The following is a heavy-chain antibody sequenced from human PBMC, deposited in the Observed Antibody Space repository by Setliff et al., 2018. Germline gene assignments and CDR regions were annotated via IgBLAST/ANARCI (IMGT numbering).Heavy chain of an antibody. CDR1: GYTFTSYG. Sequence: ASVKVSCKASGYTFTSYGISWVRQAPGQGLEWMGWISAYNGNTNYAQKLQGRVTMTTDTSTSTAYMELRSLRSDDTAVYYCARDRSGARDYYDSSGYYDYWGQGTLVTVSS. V-gene: IGHV1-18*01. CDR3: ARDRSGARDYYDSSGYYDY. CDR2: ISAYNGNT. J-gene: IGHJ4*02. D-gene: IGHD3-22*01.